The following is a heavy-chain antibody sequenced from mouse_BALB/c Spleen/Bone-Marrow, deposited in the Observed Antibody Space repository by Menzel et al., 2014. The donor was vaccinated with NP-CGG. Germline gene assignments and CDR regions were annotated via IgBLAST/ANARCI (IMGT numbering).Heavy chain of an antibody. CDR2: INPDSSTI. V-gene: IGHV4-1*02. J-gene: IGHJ1*01. D-gene: IGHD1-1*01. Sequence: DVKLQESGGGLVQPGGSLKLSCAASGFDFXRYWMSWVRQAPGKGLEWIGEINPDSSTINYTPSLKDKFIISRDNAKNTLYLQMTKVRSEDTALYYCARLNYYGNLFAWGAGTTVTVSS. CDR1: GFDFXRYW. CDR3: ARLNYYGNLFA.